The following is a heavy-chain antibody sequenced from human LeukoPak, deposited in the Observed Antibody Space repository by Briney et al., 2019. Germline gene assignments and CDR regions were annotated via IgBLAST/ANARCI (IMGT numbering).Heavy chain of an antibody. V-gene: IGHV2-5*02. Sequence: SGPALVKPTQTLTLTLTFSGFALSTSEVGVGWIRQTPGKALEWLALIYWDDDKRYSPSLMSRLTISKDTSKDQVVLTMTNMDPVDTATYYCAHTPTSGFDSWGQGTLVTVSS. J-gene: IGHJ4*02. CDR1: GFALSTSEVG. CDR3: AHTPTSGFDS. CDR2: IYWDDDK.